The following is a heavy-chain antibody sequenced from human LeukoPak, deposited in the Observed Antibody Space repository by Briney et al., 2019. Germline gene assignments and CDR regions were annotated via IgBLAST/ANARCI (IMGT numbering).Heavy chain of an antibody. Sequence: GGSLRLSCAASGFTFSSYAMHWVRQAPGKGLEWVAVISYDGSNKYYADSVKGRFTISRDNSKNTLYLQMNSLRAEDTAVYYCARTLYSGTSYFDYWGQGTLVTVSS. V-gene: IGHV3-30-3*01. CDR2: ISYDGSNK. J-gene: IGHJ4*02. D-gene: IGHD1-26*01. CDR1: GFTFSSYA. CDR3: ARTLYSGTSYFDY.